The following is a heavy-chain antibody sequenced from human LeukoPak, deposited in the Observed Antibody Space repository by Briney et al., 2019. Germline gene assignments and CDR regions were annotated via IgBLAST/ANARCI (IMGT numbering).Heavy chain of an antibody. D-gene: IGHD3-10*01. CDR2: ISSSGSTI. Sequence: PGGSLRLSCAASGFTFSSYEMNWVRQAPGKGLEWVSYISSSGSTIYYADSVKGRFTISRDNAKNSLYLQMNSLRAEDTAVYYCARDYTYYGSGSSYFDYWGQGTLVTVSS. CDR3: ARDYTYYGSGSSYFDY. J-gene: IGHJ4*02. CDR1: GFTFSSYE. V-gene: IGHV3-48*03.